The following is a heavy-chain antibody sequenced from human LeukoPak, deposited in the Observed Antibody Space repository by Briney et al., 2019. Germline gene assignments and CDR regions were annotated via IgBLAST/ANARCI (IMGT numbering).Heavy chain of an antibody. Sequence: GGSLRLSCAASGFTFSSYGMHWVRQAPGKGLEWVAFIRYDGSNNYYADSVKGRFTISRDNSKNTLYLQMNSLRAEDTAVYYCAKSHYYDSSGYVDFWGQGTLVTVSS. CDR3: AKSHYYDSSGYVDF. D-gene: IGHD3-22*01. V-gene: IGHV3-30*02. J-gene: IGHJ4*02. CDR1: GFTFSSYG. CDR2: IRYDGSNN.